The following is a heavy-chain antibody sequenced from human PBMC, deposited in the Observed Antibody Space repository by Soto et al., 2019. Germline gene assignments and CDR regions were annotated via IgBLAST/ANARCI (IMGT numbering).Heavy chain of an antibody. V-gene: IGHV5-51*01. Sequence: GESLKIACRTSGYKFTSSWIAWVRQKPGKGLEWMGIIFPSDSDTRYSPSFQGQVTISADRSTSTVFLQWARLKASDNAVYFCARRDKSGYFNWFDPWGQGTLVTVSS. J-gene: IGHJ5*02. CDR2: IFPSDSDT. CDR3: ARRDKSGYFNWFDP. D-gene: IGHD3-22*01. CDR1: GYKFTSSW.